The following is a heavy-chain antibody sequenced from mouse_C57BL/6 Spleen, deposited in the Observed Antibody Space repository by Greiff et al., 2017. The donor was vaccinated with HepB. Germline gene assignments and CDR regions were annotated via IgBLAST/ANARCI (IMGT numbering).Heavy chain of an antibody. J-gene: IGHJ1*03. Sequence: VQLQQSGAELARPGASVKLSCKASGYTFTSYGISWVKQRTGQGLEWIGEIYPRSGNTYYNEKFKGKATLTADKSSSTAYMELRSLTSEDSAVYFWARSPYYYGSSWYFDVWGTGTTVTVSS. V-gene: IGHV1-81*01. D-gene: IGHD1-1*01. CDR1: GYTFTSYG. CDR3: ARSPYYYGSSWYFDV. CDR2: IYPRSGNT.